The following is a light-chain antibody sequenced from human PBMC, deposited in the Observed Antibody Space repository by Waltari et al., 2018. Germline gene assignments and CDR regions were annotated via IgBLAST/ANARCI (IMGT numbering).Light chain of an antibody. CDR3: QLWDSDTAHVL. J-gene: IGLJ3*02. V-gene: IGLV3-21*03. CDR2: DDA. CDR1: NIGRKS. Sequence: SYVLTQPPSVSLAPGKTARITCGGDNIGRKSVHWYQQRPGQAPILVVYDDADRPSGIPERFSGSSSGNTATLTISRVEVGDEADYYCQLWDSDTAHVLFGGGTKLTVL.